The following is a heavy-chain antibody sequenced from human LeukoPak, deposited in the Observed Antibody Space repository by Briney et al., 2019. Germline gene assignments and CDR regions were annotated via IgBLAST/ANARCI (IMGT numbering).Heavy chain of an antibody. V-gene: IGHV4-59*01. CDR2: IYYSGST. D-gene: IGHD5-24*01. J-gene: IGHJ4*02. CDR3: ARSEMGGYTFDY. Sequence: NTSETLSLTCTVSGGSISSYYWSWIRQPPGKGLEWIGYIYYSGSTNYNPSLKSRVTISVDRSKNQFSLNLSSVTAADTAVYYCARSEMGGYTFDYWGQGTLVTVSS. CDR1: GGSISSYY.